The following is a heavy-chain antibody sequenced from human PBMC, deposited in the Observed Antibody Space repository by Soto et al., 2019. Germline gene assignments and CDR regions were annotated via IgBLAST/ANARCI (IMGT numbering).Heavy chain of an antibody. Sequence: GGSLRLSCVASGFSLANYPMNWARQTPGKGLEWISYSSPRGDTIYYADSVEGRFTISRDNASNSLSLHMSSLRDEDSALYYCAKGPHTNVGWPYYFESWGQGVPVTVSS. CDR1: GFSLANYP. V-gene: IGHV3-48*02. J-gene: IGHJ4*02. CDR3: AKGPHTNVGWPYYFES. CDR2: SSPRGDTI. D-gene: IGHD6-19*01.